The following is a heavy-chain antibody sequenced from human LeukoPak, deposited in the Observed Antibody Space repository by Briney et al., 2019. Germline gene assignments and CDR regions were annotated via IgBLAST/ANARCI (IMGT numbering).Heavy chain of an antibody. Sequence: GGSLRLSCAASGFNFSINWMTWVRQAPGKGLEWVANIQDDGSEENYVGSVKGRFIISRDNAKNSLFLQMSSLRDEDTALYYCARGWAAIPDWGQGTLVTVSS. D-gene: IGHD2-21*02. CDR1: GFNFSINW. J-gene: IGHJ4*02. CDR2: IQDDGSEE. V-gene: IGHV3-7*01. CDR3: ARGWAAIPD.